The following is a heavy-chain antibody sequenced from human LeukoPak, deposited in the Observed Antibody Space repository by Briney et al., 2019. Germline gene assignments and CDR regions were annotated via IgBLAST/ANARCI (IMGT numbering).Heavy chain of an antibody. CDR2: TSYDGSNK. V-gene: IGHV3-30*18. CDR1: GFTFSSYG. J-gene: IGHJ4*02. CDR3: AKSRDGYNFRYCYFDY. Sequence: GGSLRLSCAASGFTFSSYGMHWVRQAPGKGLEWVAVTSYDGSNKYYADSVKGRFTISRDNSKNTLYLQMNSLRAEDTAVYYCAKSRDGYNFRYCYFDYWGQGTLVTVSS. D-gene: IGHD5-24*01.